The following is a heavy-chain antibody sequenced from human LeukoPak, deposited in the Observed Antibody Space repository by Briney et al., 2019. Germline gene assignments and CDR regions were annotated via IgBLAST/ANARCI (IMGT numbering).Heavy chain of an antibody. D-gene: IGHD2-15*01. CDR1: GGSISSSSYY. CDR3: ARRYCSGGSCYWWYFDL. Sequence: PSETLSLTCAVSGGSISSSSYYWGWIRQPPGKGLERIGSIYYSGSTYYNPSLKSRVTISVDTSKNQFSLKLSSVTAADTAVYYCARRYCSGGSCYWWYFDLWGRGTLVTVSS. CDR2: IYYSGST. V-gene: IGHV4-39*01. J-gene: IGHJ2*01.